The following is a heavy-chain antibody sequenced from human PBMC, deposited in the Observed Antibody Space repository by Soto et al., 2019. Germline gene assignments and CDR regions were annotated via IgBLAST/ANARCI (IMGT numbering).Heavy chain of an antibody. Sequence: SETLSLTCTVSGGSISSYYWSWIRQPPGKGLEWIGYIYYSGSTNYNPSLKSRVTISVDTSKNQFSLKLSSVTAADTAVYYCASEARLNRNFDYWGQGTLVTVSS. J-gene: IGHJ4*02. D-gene: IGHD5-12*01. V-gene: IGHV4-59*01. CDR3: ASEARLNRNFDY. CDR2: IYYSGST. CDR1: GGSISSYY.